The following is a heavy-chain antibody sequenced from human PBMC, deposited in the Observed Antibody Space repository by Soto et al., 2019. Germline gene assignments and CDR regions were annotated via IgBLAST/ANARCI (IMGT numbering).Heavy chain of an antibody. CDR1: GGSISSGDYY. J-gene: IGHJ6*02. D-gene: IGHD3-9*01. V-gene: IGHV4-30-4*01. CDR2: IYYSGST. CDR3: ARHAHYVILTGRVRSANYYYYGMDV. Sequence: PSETLSLTCTVSGGSISSGDYYWSWIRQPPGKGLEWIGYIYYSGSTYYNPSLKSRVTISVDTSKNQFSLKLSSVTAADTAVYYCARHAHYVILTGRVRSANYYYYGMDVWGQGTTVTVSS.